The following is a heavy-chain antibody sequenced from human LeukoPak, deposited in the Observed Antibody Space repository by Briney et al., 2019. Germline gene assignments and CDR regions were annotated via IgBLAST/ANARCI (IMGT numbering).Heavy chain of an antibody. J-gene: IGHJ4*02. V-gene: IGHV4-59*01. D-gene: IGHD2-2*02. CDR2: IYYSGST. Sequence: SETLSLTCTVSGGSISSYYWSWIRQPPGKGLEWIGYIYYSGSTNYNPSLKSRVTISVDTSKNQFSLKPSSVTAADTAVYYCARGYCSSTSCYSYFDYWGQGTLVTVSS. CDR3: ARGYCSSTSCYSYFDY. CDR1: GGSISSYY.